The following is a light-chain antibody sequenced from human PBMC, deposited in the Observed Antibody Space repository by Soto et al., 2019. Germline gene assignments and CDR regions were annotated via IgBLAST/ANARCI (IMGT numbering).Light chain of an antibody. CDR1: QNVYINS. Sequence: EVVLTQSPGTLSLSPGERATLSCRASQNVYINSLAWYQQRPGQTPRLLIYGASTRAAAIPDRFSGSGSGADFALSIDGLEPEDFAVYYCLHYKDWPRWTFGQGTRVEV. CDR2: GAS. J-gene: IGKJ1*01. CDR3: LHYKDWPRWT. V-gene: IGKV3-20*01.